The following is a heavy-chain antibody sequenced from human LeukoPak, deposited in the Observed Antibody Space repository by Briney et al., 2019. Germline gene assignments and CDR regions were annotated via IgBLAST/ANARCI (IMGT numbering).Heavy chain of an antibody. J-gene: IGHJ4*02. D-gene: IGHD3-22*01. Sequence: GGSLRLSCAASGFSFTTSRMSWVRQAPGQGLEWVASIDPDGSETYYVDSVKGRFTISRDNAKNSLFLQMNSLRAEDTAVYYCARDLPGWNRVVFFYWGQGTLVTVSS. CDR3: ARDLPGWNRVVFFY. V-gene: IGHV3-7*01. CDR1: GFSFTTSR. CDR2: IDPDGSET.